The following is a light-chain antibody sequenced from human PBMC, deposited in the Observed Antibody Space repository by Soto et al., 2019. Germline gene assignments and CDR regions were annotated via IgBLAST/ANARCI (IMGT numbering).Light chain of an antibody. V-gene: IGKV1-39*01. CDR2: AAS. CDR1: QSIRGY. J-gene: IGKJ5*01. Sequence: DIQMTQSPSSLSASVGDRVTITCRASQSIRGYLNWYQQKPGNAPKLLIYAASSLQSGVPSRFSGSGSGTDFTLTISSLQPEDSATYYCQQRHMWPITFGQGTRLEIK. CDR3: QQRHMWPIT.